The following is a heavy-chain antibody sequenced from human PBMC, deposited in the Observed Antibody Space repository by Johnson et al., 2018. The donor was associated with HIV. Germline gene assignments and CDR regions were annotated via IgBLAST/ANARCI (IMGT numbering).Heavy chain of an antibody. J-gene: IGHJ3*02. V-gene: IGHV3-30*14. CDR2: ISYDGSNK. CDR3: ARGGNRYYNFWSGYYRDAFDI. D-gene: IGHD3-3*01. CDR1: GFTFSSYA. Sequence: QVLLVESGGGVVQPGGSLRLSCAASGFTFSSYAMHWVRQAPGKGLEWVAVISYDGSNKYYADSVKGRFTISRDNAKTTLYLQMNGLIAEDTAVYYCARGGNRYYNFWSGYYRDAFDIWGQGTMVTVSS.